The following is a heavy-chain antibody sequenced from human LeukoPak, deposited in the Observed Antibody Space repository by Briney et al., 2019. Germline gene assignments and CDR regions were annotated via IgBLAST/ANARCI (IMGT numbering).Heavy chain of an antibody. CDR2: IKKKTEGETT. CDR1: GFTFRNAW. V-gene: IGHV3-15*01. J-gene: IGHJ4*02. D-gene: IGHD1-26*01. CDR3: TTAVGGTEDFDY. Sequence: GGSLRLSCAASGFTFRNAWMSWVRQAPGKGLKGVGRIKKKTEGETTVYAAPVKCRFNISRDDSKTTLYLQMNSLKTEDTAVYYCTTAVGGTEDFDYWGQGTLVTVSS.